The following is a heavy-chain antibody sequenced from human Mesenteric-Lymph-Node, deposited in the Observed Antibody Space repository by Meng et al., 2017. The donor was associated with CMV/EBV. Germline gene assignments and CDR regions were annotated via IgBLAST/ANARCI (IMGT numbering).Heavy chain of an antibody. CDR1: GFTFRNYA. D-gene: IGHD6-6*01. J-gene: IGHJ4*02. Sequence: GGSLRLSCAASGFTFRNYAMTWVRQAPGKGLEWVSVIYGGGSDTYYADSVKGRFTISRDNSKNTVYLQMNSLRTEDTAMYYCARSFLDRSSPTSDYWGQGTPVTVSS. CDR3: ARSFLDRSSPTSDY. V-gene: IGHV3-23*03. CDR2: IYGGGSDT.